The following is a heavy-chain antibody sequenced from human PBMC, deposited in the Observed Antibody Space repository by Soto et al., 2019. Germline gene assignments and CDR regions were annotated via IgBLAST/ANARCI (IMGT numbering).Heavy chain of an antibody. V-gene: IGHV1-18*01. CDR3: ARVGLRYFDWLLRDDY. D-gene: IGHD3-9*01. CDR1: GYTFTSYG. J-gene: IGHJ4*02. Sequence: ASVKVSCKASGYTFTSYGISWVRQAPGQGLEWMGWISAYNGNTNYAQKLQGRVTMTTDTSTSTAYMELRSLRSDDTAVYYCARVGLRYFDWLLRDDYWGQGTLVTVSS. CDR2: ISAYNGNT.